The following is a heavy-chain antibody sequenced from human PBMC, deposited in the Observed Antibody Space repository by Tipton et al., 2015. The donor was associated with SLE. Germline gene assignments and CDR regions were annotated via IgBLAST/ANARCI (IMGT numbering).Heavy chain of an antibody. CDR2: IYYGGNT. CDR3: ATEHHDAFDI. CDR1: GFSVSGNY. D-gene: IGHD1/OR15-1a*01. V-gene: IGHV3-53*05. J-gene: IGHJ3*02. Sequence: GSLRLSCAASGFSVSGNYMSWVRQAPGKGLEWVSIIYYGGNTYYADSVKGRFTISRDDSKNTLYPHMNSLRVEDTAVYYCATEHHDAFDIWGQGTKVTVSS.